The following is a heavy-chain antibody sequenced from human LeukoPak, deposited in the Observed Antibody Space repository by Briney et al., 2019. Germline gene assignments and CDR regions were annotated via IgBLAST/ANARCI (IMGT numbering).Heavy chain of an antibody. CDR1: NYSISSGYY. CDR2: VYRSGST. CDR3: ARGTLYSGWSYYFDY. Sequence: SETLSLTCTVSNYSISSGYYWGWIRQPPGKGLEWIASVYRSGSTYYKSSLKSRVRISVDTSKNQFSLKLSSVTAADTAMYYCARGTLYSGWSYYFDYWGQGSQVTVSS. V-gene: IGHV4-38-2*02. J-gene: IGHJ4*02. D-gene: IGHD6-19*01.